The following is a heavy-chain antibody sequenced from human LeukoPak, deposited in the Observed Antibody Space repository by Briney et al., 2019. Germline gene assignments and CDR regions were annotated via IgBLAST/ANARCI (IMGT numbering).Heavy chain of an antibody. V-gene: IGHV3-7*01. CDR2: IKHDGSEK. Sequence: GGSLRLSCAASGFTFSSYWMSWVRQSPVKGLEWVANIKHDGSEKYYVDSVKGRFTISRDNAKNSLYLQMNSLRAEDTAVYYCARAMVRGVPFDYWGQGILVTVSS. J-gene: IGHJ4*02. CDR3: ARAMVRGVPFDY. D-gene: IGHD3-10*01. CDR1: GFTFSSYW.